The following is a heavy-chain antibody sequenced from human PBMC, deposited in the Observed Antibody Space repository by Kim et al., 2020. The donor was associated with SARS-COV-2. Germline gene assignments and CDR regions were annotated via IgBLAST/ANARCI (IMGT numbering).Heavy chain of an antibody. V-gene: IGHV3-53*04. Sequence: GGSLRLSCAAPGFTVSDHRMSWVRQSPGKGLEWVAVIYSGGITYYVDSVKGRFSISRHNSGNTVYLRLNSLTTEDTAVYYCARQVGPTLNFSGQGTPVTVSS. CDR3: ARQVGPTLNF. D-gene: IGHD1-26*01. J-gene: IGHJ4*02. CDR1: GFTVSDHR. CDR2: IYSGGIT.